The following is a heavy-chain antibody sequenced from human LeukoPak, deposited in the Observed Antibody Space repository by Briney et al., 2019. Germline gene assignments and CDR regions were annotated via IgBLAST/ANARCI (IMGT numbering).Heavy chain of an antibody. CDR2: IYYSGST. CDR1: GGSISTYY. Sequence: SETLSLTCTVSGGSISTYYGNWIRQAPGKGLEWIGYIYYSGSTNYNPSLKSRVTISVDTSKNQFSLKLSSVTAADTAVYYCARDTGIAGSISIDYWGQGTLVTVSS. J-gene: IGHJ4*02. CDR3: ARDTGIAGSISIDY. D-gene: IGHD1-20*01. V-gene: IGHV4-59*12.